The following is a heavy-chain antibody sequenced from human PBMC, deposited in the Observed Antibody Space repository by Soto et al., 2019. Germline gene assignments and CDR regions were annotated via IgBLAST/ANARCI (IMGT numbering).Heavy chain of an antibody. V-gene: IGHV3-23*01. D-gene: IGHD3-3*02. J-gene: IGHJ4*02. Sequence: EVQLLESGGGLVQPGGSLVLSCAASRFTFSSYAMSRVRQAPGKGLEWVSSISGGGNDAYYADSVKGRFTISRDNSQNTLYLQMSSLRADDTAVYYCARSLFLASTDTEPFDYWGQGALVTVSS. CDR2: ISGGGNDA. CDR1: RFTFSSYA. CDR3: ARSLFLASTDTEPFDY.